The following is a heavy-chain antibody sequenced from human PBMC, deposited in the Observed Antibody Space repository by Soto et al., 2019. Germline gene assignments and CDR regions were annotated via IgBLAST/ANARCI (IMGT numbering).Heavy chain of an antibody. J-gene: IGHJ4*02. CDR3: ASSVSTSSNFDY. D-gene: IGHD2-2*01. V-gene: IGHV4-59*01. CDR1: GGSISSYY. CDR2: IYYSGST. Sequence: SETLSLTCTVSGGSISSYYWSWIRQPPGKGLEWIGYIYYSGSTNYNPSLNSRVTISVDTSKNQFSLKLSSVTAAVTAVYYCASSVSTSSNFDYWGQGTLVTVSS.